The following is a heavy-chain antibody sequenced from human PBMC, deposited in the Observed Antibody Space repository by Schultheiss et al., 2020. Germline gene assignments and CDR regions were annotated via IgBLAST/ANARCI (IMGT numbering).Heavy chain of an antibody. Sequence: SETLSLTCAVYGGSFSGYYWSWIRQPPGKGLEWIGEINHSGSTNYNPSLKSRVTISVDTSKNQFSLKLSSVTAADTAVYYCARGLKLVSVRVYYYYGMDVWGQGTTVTVSS. J-gene: IGHJ6*02. D-gene: IGHD1-1*01. CDR3: ARGLKLVSVRVYYYYGMDV. V-gene: IGHV4-34*01. CDR2: INHSGST. CDR1: GGSFSGYY.